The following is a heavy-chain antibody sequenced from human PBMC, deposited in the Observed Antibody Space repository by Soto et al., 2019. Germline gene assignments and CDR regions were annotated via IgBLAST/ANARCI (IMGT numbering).Heavy chain of an antibody. Sequence: PGGSLRLSCAASGFTFSSYSMNWVRQAPGKGLERVSSISSSSSYIYYADSVKGRFTISRDNAKNSLYLQMNSLRAEDTAVYYCARAPPRYSSSWYDRGHYYYYGMDVWGQGTTVTVSS. V-gene: IGHV3-21*04. J-gene: IGHJ6*02. CDR3: ARAPPRYSSSWYDRGHYYYYGMDV. CDR2: ISSSSSYI. D-gene: IGHD6-13*01. CDR1: GFTFSSYS.